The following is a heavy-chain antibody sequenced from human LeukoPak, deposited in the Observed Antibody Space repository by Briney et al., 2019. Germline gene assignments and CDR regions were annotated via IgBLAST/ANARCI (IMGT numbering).Heavy chain of an antibody. CDR3: ARLRRNIANH. CDR1: GDSISSSSYY. V-gene: IGHV4-39*01. CDR2: IYYSGST. Sequence: SETLSLMXTASGDSISSSSYYWGWIGQPPGKGLQWIGSIYYSGSTYYNPSLKSRVTVSVDTSKNQFSLKLSSVTAADTAVYYCARLRRNIANHWGQGTLVTVSS. J-gene: IGHJ5*02. D-gene: IGHD2/OR15-2a*01.